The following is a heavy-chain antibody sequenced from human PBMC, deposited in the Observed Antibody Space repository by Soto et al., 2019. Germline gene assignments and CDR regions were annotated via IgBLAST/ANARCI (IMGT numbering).Heavy chain of an antibody. CDR2: AYPRGST. CDR3: ARVAGSGWYDA. Sequence: PSETLSLTCAVYGGSFSGYYWSWIRQPPGKGLEWIGTAYPRGSTYYNPSLKSRVTISLDLSKNQFSLNLNSVTAADTAVYYCARVAGSGWYDAWGQGTLVTVSS. J-gene: IGHJ5*02. V-gene: IGHV4-34*01. CDR1: GGSFSGYY. D-gene: IGHD6-19*01.